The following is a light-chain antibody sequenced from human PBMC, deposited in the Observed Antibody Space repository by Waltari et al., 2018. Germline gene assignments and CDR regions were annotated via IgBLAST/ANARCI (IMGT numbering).Light chain of an antibody. V-gene: IGLV2-14*01. Sequence: QSALTQPASVSGSPGQSITISCTGTNSDIGYYNFVSWYQQYPGKAPKLMLFHVTRLPSGVSHRSAASKSCNTASLTMSGLQAEDEADYFCDAYTSTNTVIFGGGTKVTVL. CDR1: NSDIGYYNF. CDR3: DAYTSTNTVI. CDR2: HVT. J-gene: IGLJ2*01.